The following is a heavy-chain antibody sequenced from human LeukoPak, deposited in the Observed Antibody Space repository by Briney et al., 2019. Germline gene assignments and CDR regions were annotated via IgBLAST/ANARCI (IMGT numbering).Heavy chain of an antibody. CDR3: ARGRCLGIVVVPATSDY. CDR1: GGSFSGYY. V-gene: IGHV4-34*01. J-gene: IGHJ4*02. CDR2: INHSGST. Sequence: PSETLSLTCAVYGGSFSGYYWSWIRQPPGKGLEWIGEINHSGSTNYNPSLKSRVTISVDTSKNQFSLKLSSVTAADTAVYYCARGRCLGIVVVPATSDYWGQGTLVTVSS. D-gene: IGHD2-2*01.